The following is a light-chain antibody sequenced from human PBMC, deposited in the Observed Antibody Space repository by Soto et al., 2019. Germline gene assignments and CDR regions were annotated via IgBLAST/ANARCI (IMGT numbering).Light chain of an antibody. CDR1: TGAVTSGHY. CDR3: LLYYGCPFGF. CDR2: STS. J-gene: IGLJ2*01. V-gene: IGLV7-43*01. Sequence: QAVVTQEPSLTVSPGGTVTLTCASSTGAVTSGHYPNWVQQKPGQVPKSLIYSTSDKHSWTPARFSVSLLGGKAPLTLSSGRRGDVVEYYLLLYYGCPFGFFGG.